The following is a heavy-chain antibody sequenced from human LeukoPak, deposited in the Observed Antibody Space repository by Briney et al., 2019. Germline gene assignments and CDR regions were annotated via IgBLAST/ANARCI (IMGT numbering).Heavy chain of an antibody. D-gene: IGHD6-19*01. J-gene: IGHJ6*03. CDR3: ARGLAVANYYYYYMDV. Sequence: SETLSLTCTASGGSISSYYWSWIRQPAGKGLEWIGRIYTSGSTNYNPSLKSRVTMSVDTSKNQFSLKLSSVTAADTAVYYCARGLAVANYYYYYMDVWGKGTTVTVSS. CDR1: GGSISSYY. V-gene: IGHV4-4*07. CDR2: IYTSGST.